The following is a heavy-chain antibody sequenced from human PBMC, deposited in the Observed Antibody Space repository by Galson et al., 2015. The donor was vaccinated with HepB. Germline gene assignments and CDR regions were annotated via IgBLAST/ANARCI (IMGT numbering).Heavy chain of an antibody. CDR2: ISDSGDST. J-gene: IGHJ4*02. Sequence: SLRLSCAASGFTFSNYAITWVRQAPGQGLEWVSAISDSGDSTYYADSVRGRFTISRDNSKNTLYLQMNGLTADDTAVYFCAKDAAPGSGSRYFEDWGQGTLVTVSS. D-gene: IGHD6-19*01. CDR1: GFTFSNYA. CDR3: AKDAAPGSGSRYFED. V-gene: IGHV3-23*01.